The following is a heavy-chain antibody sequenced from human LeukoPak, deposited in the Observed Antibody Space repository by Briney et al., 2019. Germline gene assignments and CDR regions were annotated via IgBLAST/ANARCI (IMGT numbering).Heavy chain of an antibody. Sequence: GGSLRLSCAASGFTFSSYAMSWVRQAPGKGLEWVSAISGSGGSTYYADSVKGRFTISRDNSKNTLYLQMNSLRAEDTALYYCARGKDYGGNFDYWGQGTLVTVSS. D-gene: IGHD4-23*01. CDR2: ISGSGGST. CDR3: ARGKDYGGNFDY. CDR1: GFTFSSYA. V-gene: IGHV3-23*01. J-gene: IGHJ4*02.